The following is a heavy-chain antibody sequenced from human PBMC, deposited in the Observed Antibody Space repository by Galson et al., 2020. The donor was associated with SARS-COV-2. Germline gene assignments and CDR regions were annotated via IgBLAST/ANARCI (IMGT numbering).Heavy chain of an antibody. D-gene: IGHD3-10*01. V-gene: IGHV1-18*01. CDR3: ARRSVFPSGSEVFDY. Sequence: ASVKVSCKASGYTFSSYGFSWVRQAPGQGLEWMGWISGYNGNTHYAQKNVGRITLTTDASASTAYMELRGLRSDDTAVYYCARRSVFPSGSEVFDYWGQGTLVTISS. CDR2: ISGYNGNT. CDR1: GYTFSSYG. J-gene: IGHJ4*02.